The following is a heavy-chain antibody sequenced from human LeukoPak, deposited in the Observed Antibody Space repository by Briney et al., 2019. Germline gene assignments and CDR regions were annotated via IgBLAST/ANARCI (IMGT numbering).Heavy chain of an antibody. V-gene: IGHV3-48*03. Sequence: QTVGSLRLACAASGFTFSSYEWNWVRQAPGKGLEWVSHISNSAIYYADSVKGRFTISRDNAKNSLYLQMNSLRAEDTAIYYCASPRGRAFDLWGQGTLVTVSS. CDR3: ASPRGRAFDL. J-gene: IGHJ3*01. D-gene: IGHD3-16*01. CDR1: GFTFSSYE. CDR2: ISNSAI.